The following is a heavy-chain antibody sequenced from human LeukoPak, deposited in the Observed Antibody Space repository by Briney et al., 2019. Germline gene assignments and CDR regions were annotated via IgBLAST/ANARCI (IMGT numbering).Heavy chain of an antibody. J-gene: IGHJ4*02. CDR2: FNPSGDT. Sequence: SETLSLTCAVSGGSITSDFWSWIRQPAGKGLEWIGRFNPSGDTSYNPSLKSRVTISVDTSKNQFSLKLSSVTAADTAVYYCASSKGKWELPDYWGQGTLVTVSS. V-gene: IGHV4-4*07. D-gene: IGHD1-26*01. CDR1: GGSITSDF. CDR3: ASSKGKWELPDY.